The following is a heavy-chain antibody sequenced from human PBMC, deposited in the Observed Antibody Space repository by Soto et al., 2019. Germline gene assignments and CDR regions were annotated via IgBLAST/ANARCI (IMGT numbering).Heavy chain of an antibody. J-gene: IGHJ4*02. Sequence: QVQLVQSGAEVKKPGASVKVSCKASGYTFTSYYMHWVRQAPGQGLELLGIINPSGGSTSYAQKFLGRITTTRDTAATTIYIELSCLRYEDPAVYCLARDFPSSYYDSRGYYYGYCGQGTLVTVSS. D-gene: IGHD3-22*01. CDR3: ARDFPSSYYDSRGYYYGY. CDR2: INPSGGST. CDR1: GYTFTSYY. V-gene: IGHV1-46*01.